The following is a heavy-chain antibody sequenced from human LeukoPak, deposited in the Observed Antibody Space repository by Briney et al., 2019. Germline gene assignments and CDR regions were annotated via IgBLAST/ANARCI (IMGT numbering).Heavy chain of an antibody. V-gene: IGHV3-23*01. Sequence: GGTLRLSCAASGFTFSSHAMNWVRQAPGKGLEWVSGISGSATNTYYADSVKGRFTISRDNSKNTLYLQMNSLRAEDTAVYYCARETDSTLFDYWGQGTLATVSS. J-gene: IGHJ4*02. CDR2: ISGSATNT. D-gene: IGHD2-2*01. CDR3: ARETDSTLFDY. CDR1: GFTFSSHA.